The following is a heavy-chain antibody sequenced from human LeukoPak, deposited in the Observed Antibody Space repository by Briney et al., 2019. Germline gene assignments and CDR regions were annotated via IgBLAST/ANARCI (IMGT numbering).Heavy chain of an antibody. J-gene: IGHJ5*02. D-gene: IGHD3-10*01. CDR3: ARAGFGGITMVRGVRSWFDP. CDR2: INHSGST. V-gene: IGHV4-34*01. CDR1: GGSFSGYY. Sequence: PSETLSLTCAVYGGSFSGYYWSWIRQPPGKGLEWIGEINHSGSTNYNPSLKSRVTISVDTSKNQFSLKLSSVTAADTAVYYCARAGFGGITMVRGVRSWFDPWGQGTLVTVSS.